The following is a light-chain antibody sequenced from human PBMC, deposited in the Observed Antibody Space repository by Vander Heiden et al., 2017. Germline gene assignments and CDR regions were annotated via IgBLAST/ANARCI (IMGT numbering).Light chain of an antibody. CDR2: QDS. V-gene: IGLV3-1*01. CDR1: TLGDNY. J-gene: IGLJ2*01. CDR3: QAEDSSTAGVV. Sequence: SYELTQPPSVSVSPGQTASIICSGDTLGDNYACWYQQKPGQSPVLVIYQDSKRTSGSHERVSGANSGNTATLTLSGTQAMDEADDYCQAEDSSTAGVVVGGGTKLTVL.